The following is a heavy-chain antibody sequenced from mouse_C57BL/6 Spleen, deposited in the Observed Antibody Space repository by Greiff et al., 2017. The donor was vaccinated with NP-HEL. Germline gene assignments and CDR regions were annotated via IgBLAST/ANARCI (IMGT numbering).Heavy chain of an antibody. Sequence: QVQLQQPGTELVKPGASVKLSCKASGYTFTSYWMHWVKQRPGQGLEWIGNINPSNGGTNYNEKFKSKATLTVDKSSSTAYMQLSSLTSEDSAVYYCARSGITTVVATDAMDYWGQGTSVTVSS. J-gene: IGHJ4*01. V-gene: IGHV1-53*01. CDR2: INPSNGGT. CDR3: ARSGITTVVATDAMDY. CDR1: GYTFTSYW. D-gene: IGHD1-1*01.